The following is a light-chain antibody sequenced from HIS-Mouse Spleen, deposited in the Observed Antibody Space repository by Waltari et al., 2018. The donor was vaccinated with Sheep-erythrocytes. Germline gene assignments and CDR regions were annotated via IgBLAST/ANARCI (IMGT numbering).Light chain of an antibody. CDR2: AAS. CDR3: QQYYSYPYT. V-gene: IGKV1-8*01. J-gene: IGKJ2*01. Sequence: AIRMTQSPSSLSASTGDRVTITCRASQGISSYLAWYQQKPGKAPKRLIYAASTLQSGVPSRFSGSGSGTDFTLTISCLQSEDFATYYCQQYYSYPYTFDQGTKLEIK. CDR1: QGISSY.